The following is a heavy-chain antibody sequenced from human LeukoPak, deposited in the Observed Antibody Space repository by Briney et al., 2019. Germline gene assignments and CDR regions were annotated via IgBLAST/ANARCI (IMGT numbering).Heavy chain of an antibody. J-gene: IGHJ5*02. CDR2: IHYSGST. V-gene: IGHV4-39*07. D-gene: IGHD4-17*01. Sequence: SETLSLTCTVSGGSISSSSYYWAWIRQPPGKGLEWIGSIHYSGSTYYNPSLKSRVTISVDTSKNQFSLKLSSVTAADTAVYYCAREPGYGDYVFAWFDPWGQGTLVTVSS. CDR1: GGSISSSSYY. CDR3: AREPGYGDYVFAWFDP.